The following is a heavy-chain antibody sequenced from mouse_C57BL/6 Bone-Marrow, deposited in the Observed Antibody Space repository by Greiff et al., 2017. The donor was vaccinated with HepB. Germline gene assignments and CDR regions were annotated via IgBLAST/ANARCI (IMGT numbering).Heavy chain of an antibody. Sequence: EVQLKESGGDLVKPGGSLKLSCAASGFTFSSYGMSWVRQTPDKRLEWVATISSGGSYTYYPDSVKGRFTISRDNAKNTLYLQMSSLKSEDTAMYYCARTSGYYYGSSFDYWGQGTTLTVSS. V-gene: IGHV5-6*01. CDR2: ISSGGSYT. D-gene: IGHD1-1*01. J-gene: IGHJ2*01. CDR3: ARTSGYYYGSSFDY. CDR1: GFTFSSYG.